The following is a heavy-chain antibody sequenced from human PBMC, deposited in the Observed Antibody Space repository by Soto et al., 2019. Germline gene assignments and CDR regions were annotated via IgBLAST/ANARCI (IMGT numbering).Heavy chain of an antibody. CDR1: VYTFTRYP. Sequence: SVTVSCKSSVYTFTRYPMHWVRQAPGQRREWMGWINAGNSDTTYSQKFQGRVTITSDTSASTAYMSLTSLRADHTAGYYRPRYFSMVGGWLDYWGQGTLVTVSS. CDR2: INAGNSDT. V-gene: IGHV1-3*01. J-gene: IGHJ4*02. CDR3: PRYFSMVGGWLDY. D-gene: IGHD2-15*01.